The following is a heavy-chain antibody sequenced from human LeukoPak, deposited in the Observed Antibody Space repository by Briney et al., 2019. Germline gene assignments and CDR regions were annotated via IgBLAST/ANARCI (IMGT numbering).Heavy chain of an antibody. CDR3: ARDRYTSSVNACDI. D-gene: IGHD3-16*02. J-gene: IGHJ3*02. V-gene: IGHV1-2*02. CDR1: GYTFTASY. Sequence: ASMKVSCTASGYTFTASYVHWVRQAPGQGLEWMGWLKPTSGGTNYAQNFQGRVTMTRDTSISTAYMELSGVRADDTAVYYCARDRYTSSVNACDIWGQGTMVAVSS. CDR2: LKPTSGGT.